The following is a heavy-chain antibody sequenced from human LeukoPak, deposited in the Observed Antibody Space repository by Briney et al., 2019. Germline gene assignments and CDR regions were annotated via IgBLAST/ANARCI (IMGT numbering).Heavy chain of an antibody. CDR1: GFTFTSYY. Sequence: ASVKVSCKASGFTFTSYYMHWLRQAPGQGLEWMGIVNPSGGSTTYAQKFQGGVTMTRGTSTSTVYMELSSLRSEDTAVYYCARAHSGYDYLCLNWGPGTLVTVSA. CDR3: ARAHSGYDYLCLN. D-gene: IGHD5-12*01. V-gene: IGHV1-46*01. J-gene: IGHJ4*02. CDR2: VNPSGGST.